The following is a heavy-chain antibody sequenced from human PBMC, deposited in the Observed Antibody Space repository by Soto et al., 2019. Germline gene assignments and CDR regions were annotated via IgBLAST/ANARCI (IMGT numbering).Heavy chain of an antibody. Sequence: QVQLVESGGGVVQPGRSLRLSCAASGFIFSASGMHWVRQPPGKGLEWVTIISYDGSSKYYADSVKGRFTISRDNSKNTLYLQMNSLRPEDTAVYYCGTYSDYELDLWGQGTRVTVSS. CDR2: ISYDGSSK. J-gene: IGHJ5*02. CDR1: GFIFSASG. V-gene: IGHV3-30*03. CDR3: GTYSDYELDL. D-gene: IGHD4-17*01.